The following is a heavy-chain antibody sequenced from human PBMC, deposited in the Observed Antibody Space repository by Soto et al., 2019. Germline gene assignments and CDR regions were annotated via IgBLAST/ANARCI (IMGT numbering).Heavy chain of an antibody. CDR1: GDSVSSNSAA. CDR3: ARVLYYYDSSGYYYYGMDV. V-gene: IGHV6-1*01. CDR2: TYYRSKWYN. J-gene: IGHJ6*02. Sequence: SQTLSLTCAISGDSVSSNSAAWNWIRQSPSRGLEWLGRTYYRSKWYNDYAVSVKSRITINPDTSKNQFSLQLNSVTPEDTAVYYCARVLYYYDSSGYYYYGMDVWGQGTTVTVSS. D-gene: IGHD3-22*01.